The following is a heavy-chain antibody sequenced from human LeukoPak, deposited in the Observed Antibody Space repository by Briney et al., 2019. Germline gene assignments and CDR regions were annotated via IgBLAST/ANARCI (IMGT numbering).Heavy chain of an antibody. D-gene: IGHD2-8*02. CDR3: AGHHPRNTVDF. CDR1: GGSTSSYY. Sequence: PSETLSLTCTVSGGSTSSYYWSWIRQPPGKGREWIAYISDIGSINYNPSLKSRVTISLETSKNQFSLKLSSVTAADTAVYYCAGHHPRNTVDFWGQGTLVTVSS. CDR2: ISDIGSI. J-gene: IGHJ4*02. V-gene: IGHV4-59*08.